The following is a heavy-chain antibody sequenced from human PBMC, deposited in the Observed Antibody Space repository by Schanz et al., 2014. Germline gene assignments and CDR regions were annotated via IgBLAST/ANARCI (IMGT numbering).Heavy chain of an antibody. Sequence: QVQLVQSGAEVKKPGASVKVSCKASGYTFTSHGISWVRQAPGQGLEWMGWINAANGNTRYSQKFQGRVTITRDTLASTAYMEVSSLRSEDTAVYYCARSGSSNWYFFDYWGQGTLVTVSS. J-gene: IGHJ4*02. D-gene: IGHD6-13*01. CDR3: ARSGSSNWYFFDY. V-gene: IGHV1-18*01. CDR2: INAANGNT. CDR1: GYTFTSHG.